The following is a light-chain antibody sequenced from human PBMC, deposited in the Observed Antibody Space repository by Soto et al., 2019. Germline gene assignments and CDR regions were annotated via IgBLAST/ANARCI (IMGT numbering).Light chain of an antibody. CDR3: QQYHHWPPIT. CDR1: QSVSSY. J-gene: IGKJ5*01. CDR2: DAS. Sequence: DIVLTQSPATLSLSPGERATLSCRASQSVSSYLAWYRQKPGQAPRLLIYDASNRATGIPGRFSGTGSGTEFTLTISSLQSEDFAVYYCQQYHHWPPITFGQGTRLEIK. V-gene: IGKV3D-15*01.